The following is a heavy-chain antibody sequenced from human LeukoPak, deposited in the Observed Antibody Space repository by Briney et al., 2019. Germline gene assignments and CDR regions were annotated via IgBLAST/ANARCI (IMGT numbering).Heavy chain of an antibody. V-gene: IGHV3-48*04. Sequence: PGGSLRLSCAASGFTLVRYAMNWVRQAPGKGLEWVSYISSSSFKIGYADSVKGRFTISRDSAENSLYLQMNSLRAEDTTVYYCARLNRVASGSDSFNSWGQGTLVTVSS. J-gene: IGHJ4*02. CDR2: ISSSSFKI. CDR3: ARLNRVASGSDSFNS. D-gene: IGHD3-10*01. CDR1: GFTLVRYA.